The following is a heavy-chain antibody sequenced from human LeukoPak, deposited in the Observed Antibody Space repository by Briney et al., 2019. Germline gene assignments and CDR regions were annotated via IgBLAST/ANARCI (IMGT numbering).Heavy chain of an antibody. Sequence: AASVKVSCKASGYTFTHHGISWVRKPLGKALEWLGWISCYNGDTNYGQKFQGRVTMSKDTSTTTVYMELTGLTSDDTAVYYCMRDPTNTSGRYAYFDFWGQGTLVTVSS. J-gene: IGHJ4*02. D-gene: IGHD1-26*01. CDR2: ISCYNGDT. V-gene: IGHV1-18*01. CDR3: MRDPTNTSGRYAYFDF. CDR1: GYTFTHHG.